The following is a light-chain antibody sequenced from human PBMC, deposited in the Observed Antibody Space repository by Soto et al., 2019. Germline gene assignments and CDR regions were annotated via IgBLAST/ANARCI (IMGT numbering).Light chain of an antibody. CDR2: AAS. J-gene: IGKJ1*01. V-gene: IGKV1-27*01. CDR1: QDISDH. CDR3: HKYNTPPRT. Sequence: DFQMTQSPSSLSASVGDRVTITCRASQDISDHLAWYQQKPGKVPNLLIYAASTLQSGVPSWFSGGGSGTDFTLTISSLQPEDVATYYCHKYNTPPRTFGQGTNVELK.